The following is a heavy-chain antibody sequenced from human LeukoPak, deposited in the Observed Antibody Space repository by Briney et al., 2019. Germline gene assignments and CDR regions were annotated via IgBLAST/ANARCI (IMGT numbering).Heavy chain of an antibody. J-gene: IGHJ5*02. Sequence: GGSLRLSCAASGFTFISYGMHWVRQAPGKGLEWVAFIRYDGSNKYYADSVKGRFTISRDNSKNTLYPQMNSLRAEDTAVYYCAKAGRSVFYPWGQGTLVTVSS. CDR1: GFTFISYG. CDR3: AKAGRSVFYP. V-gene: IGHV3-30*02. CDR2: IRYDGSNK. D-gene: IGHD3-10*01.